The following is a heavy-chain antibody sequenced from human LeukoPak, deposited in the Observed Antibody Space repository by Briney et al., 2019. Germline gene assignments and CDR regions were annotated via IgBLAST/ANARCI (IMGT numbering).Heavy chain of an antibody. CDR3: AKVLPPAWYFDY. V-gene: IGHV3-11*01. Sequence: PGGSLRLSCAASGFTFSDYYMSWIRQAPGKGLEWVSYISSSGSTIYYADSVKGRFTISRDNSKNTLYLQMNSLRAEDTAVYYCAKVLPPAWYFDYWGQGTLVTVSS. J-gene: IGHJ4*02. CDR2: ISSSGSTI. CDR1: GFTFSDYY.